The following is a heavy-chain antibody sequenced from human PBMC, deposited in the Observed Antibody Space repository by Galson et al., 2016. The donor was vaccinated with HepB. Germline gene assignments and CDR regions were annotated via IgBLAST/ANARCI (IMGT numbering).Heavy chain of an antibody. CDR3: ARGLRQWLAQLDY. D-gene: IGHD6-19*01. V-gene: IGHV1-8*02. CDR1: GYSFINFH. J-gene: IGHJ4*02. CDR2: VNPKSGNT. Sequence: SVKVSCKASGYSFINFHINWIRQGPGQGLEWMGWVNPKSGNTALAQRFQGRLTMTTDTPTATASMELSGLTSDDTAIYYCARGLRQWLAQLDYWGQGSLVTVSS.